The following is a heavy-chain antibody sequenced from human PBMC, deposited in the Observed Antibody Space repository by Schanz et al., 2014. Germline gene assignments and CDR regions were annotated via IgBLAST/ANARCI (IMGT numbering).Heavy chain of an antibody. Sequence: EVQLLESGGGLVQPGGSLRLSCAASRFTFSSYAMSWVRQAPGKGLEWVSAISDSGDLTYYADSVKGRFTISRDNAKYTLYLQMNSLRAEDTAVYYCVKFPGATETTSHFDYWGQGTLVTVSS. CDR3: VKFPGATETTSHFDY. J-gene: IGHJ4*02. D-gene: IGHD1-1*01. V-gene: IGHV3-23*01. CDR2: ISDSGDLT. CDR1: RFTFSSYA.